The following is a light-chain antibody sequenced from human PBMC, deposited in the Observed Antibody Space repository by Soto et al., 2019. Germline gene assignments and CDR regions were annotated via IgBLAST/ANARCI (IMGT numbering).Light chain of an antibody. J-gene: IGKJ1*01. V-gene: IGKV3-11*01. Sequence: EIVLTQSPATLSLSPGERATLSCRASQRISSSLAWSQQKPRQAPRLLIYDASTRAAGFPARFSGSGSGTDFTLTIGSLEPEDFAVYYCQQRSEWPRTFGQGTKVEVK. CDR1: QRISSS. CDR3: QQRSEWPRT. CDR2: DAS.